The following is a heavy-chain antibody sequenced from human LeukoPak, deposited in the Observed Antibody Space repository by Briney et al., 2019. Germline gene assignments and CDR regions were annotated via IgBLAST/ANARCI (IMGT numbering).Heavy chain of an antibody. V-gene: IGHV3-74*01. CDR3: ARDIAVAGTVYFDY. J-gene: IGHJ4*02. Sequence: GGSLRLSCAASGFTFSSYWMHWVRQAPGKGLVWVSRIKTDGSGTNYADSVKGRFTISRDNAKNTLYLQMNSRRAEDTAVYYCARDIAVAGTVYFDYWGQGTQVTVSS. CDR2: IKTDGSGT. D-gene: IGHD6-19*01. CDR1: GFTFSSYW.